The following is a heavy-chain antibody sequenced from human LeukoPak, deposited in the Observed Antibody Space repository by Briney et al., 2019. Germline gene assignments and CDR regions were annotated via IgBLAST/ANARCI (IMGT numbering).Heavy chain of an antibody. J-gene: IGHJ4*02. Sequence: PGGSLRLSCTASGFTFISYGMHWVRQAPGKGLEWVAYIRYDGSNKYYADSVKGRFTISRDNSKNTLSLQMSSLRAEDTAVFYCAKESRTYYSDSYGYYASFDYWGQGTLVTVSS. CDR1: GFTFISYG. CDR3: AKESRTYYSDSYGYYASFDY. D-gene: IGHD3-22*01. CDR2: IRYDGSNK. V-gene: IGHV3-30*02.